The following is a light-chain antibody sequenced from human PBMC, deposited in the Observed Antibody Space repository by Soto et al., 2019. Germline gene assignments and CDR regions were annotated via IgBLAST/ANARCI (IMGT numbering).Light chain of an antibody. CDR3: QQYRSYS. J-gene: IGKJ1*01. V-gene: IGKV1-5*01. CDR2: GAS. CDR1: QSISTW. Sequence: DIPMTQSPSTLTASEGDRVTITCRASQSISTWLAWYQQKPGKAPSLLIYGASSLKSGVPSRFSGSGSGTEFTLTISSLQPDDFATYYCQQYRSYSFGQGTKVEI.